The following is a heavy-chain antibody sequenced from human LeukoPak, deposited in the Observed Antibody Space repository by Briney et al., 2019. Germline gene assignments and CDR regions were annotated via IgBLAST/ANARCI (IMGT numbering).Heavy chain of an antibody. D-gene: IGHD1-26*01. CDR2: ISGSGGST. Sequence: GGSLRLACAASGFTLSSNAMSWVDKTPGKGQDWVSAISGSGGSTYYANAVKGRFTISRDNSKNTLYLQMNSLRAEDTAVYYCAKDVGSYYVGSLAYWGQGTLVTVSS. CDR1: GFTLSSNA. CDR3: AKDVGSYYVGSLAY. J-gene: IGHJ4*02. V-gene: IGHV3-23*01.